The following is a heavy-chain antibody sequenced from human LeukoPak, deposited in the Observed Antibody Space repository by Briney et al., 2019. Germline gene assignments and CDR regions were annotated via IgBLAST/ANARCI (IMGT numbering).Heavy chain of an antibody. Sequence: ASETLSLTCTVSGGSISSSSYYWGWIRQPPGKGLEWIGSIYYSGSTYYNPSLKSRVGISVDMSKNHFSLKLKSVTAADTAVYYCARGDRGGSNFSGFYYFDYWGQGTLVTVSS. CDR3: ARGDRGGSNFSGFYYFDY. J-gene: IGHJ4*02. CDR1: GGSISSSSYY. CDR2: IYYSGST. V-gene: IGHV4-39*07. D-gene: IGHD1-26*01.